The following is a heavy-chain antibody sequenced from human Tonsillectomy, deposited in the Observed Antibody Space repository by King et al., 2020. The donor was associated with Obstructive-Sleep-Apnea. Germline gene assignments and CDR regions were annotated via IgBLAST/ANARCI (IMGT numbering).Heavy chain of an antibody. CDR1: GYIFTTYA. CDR2: INAGNGAT. CDR3: AGVAGRGDGAYYTTYYNGMDV. J-gene: IGHJ6*02. V-gene: IGHV1-3*01. D-gene: IGHD1-26*01. Sequence: VQLVQSGAEVKKPGASVKVSCKASGYIFTTYAIQWVRQAPGQRLEWMGWINAGNGATTYSQKFQGRVTLARDTSASTVYLELSSLRSEDTAIYYCAGVAGRGDGAYYTTYYNGMDVWGQGTTVIVAS.